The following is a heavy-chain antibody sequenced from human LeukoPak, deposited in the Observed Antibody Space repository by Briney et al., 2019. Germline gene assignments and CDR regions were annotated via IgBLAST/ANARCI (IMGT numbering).Heavy chain of an antibody. Sequence: GGSLRLSCAASGFTFSSYEMNWVRQAPGKGLEWVSYISSSGSTIYYADSVKGRFTISRDNAKNSLYLQMNSLRAEDTAVYYCARDRYCSGGSCYSYCGMDVWGQGTTVTVSS. CDR1: GFTFSSYE. CDR2: ISSSGSTI. V-gene: IGHV3-48*03. CDR3: ARDRYCSGGSCYSYCGMDV. D-gene: IGHD2-15*01. J-gene: IGHJ6*02.